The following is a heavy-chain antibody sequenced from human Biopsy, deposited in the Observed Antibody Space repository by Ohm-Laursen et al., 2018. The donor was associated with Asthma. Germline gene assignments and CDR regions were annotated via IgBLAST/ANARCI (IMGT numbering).Heavy chain of an antibody. D-gene: IGHD4-17*01. CDR2: HDLEEGGT. J-gene: IGHJ4*02. Sequence: ASVKASCKISGYSLTDLSTHWVRQAPGQGPEWMGGHDLEEGGTVNARRFQGRVTMTEDISTDTAYMELSSLSSDDTVVYYCASDFPKDYVRYNFQFWGQGTLVTVSS. V-gene: IGHV1-24*01. CDR1: GYSLTDLS. CDR3: ASDFPKDYVRYNFQF.